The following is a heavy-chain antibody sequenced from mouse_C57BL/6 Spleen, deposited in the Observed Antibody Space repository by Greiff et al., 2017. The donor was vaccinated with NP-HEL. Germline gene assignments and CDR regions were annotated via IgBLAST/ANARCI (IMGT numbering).Heavy chain of an antibody. CDR3: ARGGGYSNYFDY. CDR1: GYAFSSYW. J-gene: IGHJ2*01. D-gene: IGHD2-5*01. V-gene: IGHV1-80*01. Sequence: VQLQQSGAELVKPGASVKISCKASGYAFSSYWMNWVKQRPGKGLEWIGQIYPGDGDTNYNGKFKGKATLTADKSSSTAYMQLSSLTSEDSAVYFCARGGGYSNYFDYWGQGTTLTVSS. CDR2: IYPGDGDT.